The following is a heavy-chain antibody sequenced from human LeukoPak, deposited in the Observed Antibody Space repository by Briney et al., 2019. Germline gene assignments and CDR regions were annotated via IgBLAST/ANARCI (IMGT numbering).Heavy chain of an antibody. V-gene: IGHV3-30-3*01. CDR1: GFTFSSYT. J-gene: IGHJ4*02. CDR2: ISYDGSNK. CDR3: ARDQDLGSSIIMVRGVMSALFDY. Sequence: TGRSLRLSCAASGFTFSSYTMHWVRQAPGKGLEWVAVISYDGSNKYYADSVKGRFTISRDNSKNTLYLQMNSLRAEDTAVYYCARDQDLGSSIIMVRGVMSALFDYWGQGTLVTVSS. D-gene: IGHD3-10*01.